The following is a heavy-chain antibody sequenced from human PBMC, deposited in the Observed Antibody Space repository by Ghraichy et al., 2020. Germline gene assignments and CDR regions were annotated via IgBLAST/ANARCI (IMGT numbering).Heavy chain of an antibody. CDR1: GGSFSGYY. V-gene: IGHV4-34*01. CDR3: ARGLVNEMATIRYWFDP. Sequence: SETLSLTCAVYGGSFSGYYWSWIRQPPGKGLEWIGEINHSGSTNYNPSLKSRVTISVDTSKNQFSLKLSSVTAADTAVYYCARGLVNEMATIRYWFDPWGQGTLVTVSS. J-gene: IGHJ5*02. D-gene: IGHD5-24*01. CDR2: INHSGST.